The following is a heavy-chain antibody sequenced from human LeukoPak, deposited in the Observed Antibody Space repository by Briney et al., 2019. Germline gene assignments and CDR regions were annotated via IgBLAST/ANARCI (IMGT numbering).Heavy chain of an antibody. CDR3: ATVSVGVRFDY. D-gene: IGHD3-16*01. V-gene: IGHV3-74*01. J-gene: IGHJ4*02. CDR1: GFNFSTYS. CDR2: IKTDVSST. Sequence: PGGSLRLSCTASGFNFSTYSMDWVRQVPGKGLVWVSRIKTDVSSTSYADSVKGRFTISRDSAKNKLYLQMNSLRAEDTAVYYCATVSVGVRFDYWGQGALVAVSS.